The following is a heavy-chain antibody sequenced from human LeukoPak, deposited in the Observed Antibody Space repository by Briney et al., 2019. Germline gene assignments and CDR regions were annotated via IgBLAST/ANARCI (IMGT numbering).Heavy chain of an antibody. J-gene: IGHJ4*02. CDR1: GYTFTSYG. D-gene: IGHD4-23*01. V-gene: IGHV1-18*01. CDR2: ISAYNGNT. Sequence: ASVKVSCKASGYTFTSYGISWVRQAPGQGLEWMGWISAYNGNTNYAQKLQGRVTMTTDTSTSTAYMELRSLRSDDTAVYYCATDYGGNSGLLYFDYWGQGTLVTVSS. CDR3: ATDYGGNSGLLYFDY.